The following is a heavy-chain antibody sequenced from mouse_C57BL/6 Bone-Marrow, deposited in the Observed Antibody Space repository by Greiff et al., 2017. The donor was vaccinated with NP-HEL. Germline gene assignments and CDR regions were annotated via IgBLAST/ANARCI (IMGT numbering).Heavy chain of an antibody. V-gene: IGHV1-54*01. CDR3: ARRPYYYGSSYGFAY. CDR2: INPGSGGT. D-gene: IGHD1-1*01. Sequence: QVQLQQSGAELVRPGTSVKVSCKASGYAFTNYLIEWVKQRPGQGLEWIGVINPGSGGTNYNEKFKGKATLTADKSSSTAYMQLSSLTSEDSAVYFCARRPYYYGSSYGFAYWGQGTLVTVSA. J-gene: IGHJ3*01. CDR1: GYAFTNYL.